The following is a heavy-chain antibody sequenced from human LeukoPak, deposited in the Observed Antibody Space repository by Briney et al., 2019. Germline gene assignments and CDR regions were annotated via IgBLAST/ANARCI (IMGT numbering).Heavy chain of an antibody. V-gene: IGHV3-30*02. Sequence: QTGGSLRLSCAASGFTFSSYEMNWVRQAPGKGLEWVAFIRYDGSNKYYADSVKGRFTISRDNSKNTLYLQMNSLRAEDTAVYYCAKDLEDYGDYDAFDIWGQGTMVTVSS. D-gene: IGHD4-17*01. J-gene: IGHJ3*02. CDR3: AKDLEDYGDYDAFDI. CDR1: GFTFSSYE. CDR2: IRYDGSNK.